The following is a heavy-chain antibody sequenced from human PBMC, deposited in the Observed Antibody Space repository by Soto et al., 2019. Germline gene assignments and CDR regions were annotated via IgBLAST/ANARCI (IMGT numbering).Heavy chain of an antibody. J-gene: IGHJ6*03. D-gene: IGHD2-2*01. Sequence: PSETLSLTCTVSGGSISSSSYYWGWIRQPPGKGLEWIGSIYYSGSTCYNPSLKSRVTISVDTSKNQFSLKLSSVTAADTAVYYCARLRFDFSSTSCYSTPRSYYYYMDVWGKGTTVTVSS. V-gene: IGHV4-39*01. CDR3: ARLRFDFSSTSCYSTPRSYYYYMDV. CDR2: IYYSGST. CDR1: GGSISSSSYY.